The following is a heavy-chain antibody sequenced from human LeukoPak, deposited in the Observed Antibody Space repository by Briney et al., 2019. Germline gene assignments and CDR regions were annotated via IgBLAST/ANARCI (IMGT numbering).Heavy chain of an antibody. CDR1: GFTFSSYA. Sequence: GGSLRLSCAASGFTFSSYAMHWVRQAPGKGLEWVALISYDGSNKYYADSVKGRFTISRDNSKNTLYLQMNSLRAEDTAVYYCARDFGGGVGAVNFDYWGQGTLVTVS. J-gene: IGHJ4*02. D-gene: IGHD1-26*01. CDR2: ISYDGSNK. CDR3: ARDFGGGVGAVNFDY. V-gene: IGHV3-30*04.